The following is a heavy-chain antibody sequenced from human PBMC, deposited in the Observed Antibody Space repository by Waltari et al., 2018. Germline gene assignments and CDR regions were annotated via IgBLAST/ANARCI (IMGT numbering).Heavy chain of an antibody. CDR1: GIPFSSSS. J-gene: IGHJ4*02. Sequence: EVPLGGSGGGLVQPWGSLELSFSTSGIPFSSSSLSLVRPAQGKGLEWVSAISGSGGSTYYADSVKGRFTISRDNSKNTLYLQMNSLRAEDTAVYYCAKGLYHSGSYLDYWGQGTLVTVSS. V-gene: IGHV3-23*04. CDR3: AKGLYHSGSYLDY. D-gene: IGHD1-26*01. CDR2: ISGSGGST.